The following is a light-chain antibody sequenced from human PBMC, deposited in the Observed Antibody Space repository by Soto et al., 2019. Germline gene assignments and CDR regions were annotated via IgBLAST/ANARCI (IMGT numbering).Light chain of an antibody. V-gene: IGKV3-20*01. CDR2: GAS. J-gene: IGKJ1*01. CDR1: QRVSSSY. CDR3: QQYGSSRT. Sequence: EIVLTQSPGTLSLSPGERATLSCRASQRVSSSYLAWYQQKPGQAPRLLIYGASSRATGIPDRFSGSGSGTDFTLTISRLEPEDFAVYYCQQYGSSRTFGQGTKVEIK.